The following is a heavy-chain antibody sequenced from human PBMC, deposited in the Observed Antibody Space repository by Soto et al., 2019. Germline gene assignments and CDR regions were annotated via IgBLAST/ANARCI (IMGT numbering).Heavy chain of an antibody. V-gene: IGHV2-5*02. CDR1: GFPLSTSGVG. D-gene: IGHD2-2*01. CDR3: AHMTDWSSTVCYYGTNWFDP. Sequence: QITLKESGPTLVKPTQTLTLTCTFSGFPLSTSGVGVGWIRQPPGKPLAWLAVIYWDDDKRYSPSLKCSLTLTKDTPKNQVVLTMTKMDPVDTATYYCAHMTDWSSTVCYYGTNWFDPCGQGTLVSVSS. CDR2: IYWDDDK. J-gene: IGHJ5*02.